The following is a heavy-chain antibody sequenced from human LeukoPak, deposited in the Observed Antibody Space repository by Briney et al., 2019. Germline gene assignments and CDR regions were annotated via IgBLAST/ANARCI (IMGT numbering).Heavy chain of an antibody. V-gene: IGHV3-21*01. D-gene: IGHD1-26*01. CDR3: ARGDPYSGSYPFDY. J-gene: IGHJ4*02. Sequence: NPGGSLRLSCAASGFTFSSYSMNWVRQAPGKGLEWVSSISSSSSYIYYADSVKGRFTISRDIAKNSLYLQMNSLRAEDTAVYYCARGDPYSGSYPFDYWGQGTLVTVSS. CDR2: ISSSSSYI. CDR1: GFTFSSYS.